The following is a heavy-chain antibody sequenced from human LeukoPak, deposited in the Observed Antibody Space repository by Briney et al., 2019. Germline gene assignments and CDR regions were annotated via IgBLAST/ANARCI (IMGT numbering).Heavy chain of an antibody. V-gene: IGHV4-38-2*01. CDR3: ARGRYSTGEFDY. J-gene: IGHJ4*02. D-gene: IGHD6-19*01. CDR2: VYDSGST. CDR1: GYSISSGYY. Sequence: SETLSLTCAVSGYSISSGYYWGWIRQPAGKGLEWIATVYDSGSTYYNPSLKSRVTISADTSKNQFSLKLTSVTAADTAVYCCARGRYSTGEFDYRGQGTLVTVSS.